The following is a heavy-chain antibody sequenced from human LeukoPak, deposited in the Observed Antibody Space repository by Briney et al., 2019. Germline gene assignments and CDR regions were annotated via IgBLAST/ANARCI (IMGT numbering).Heavy chain of an antibody. D-gene: IGHD6-13*01. CDR2: VYYSGST. J-gene: IGHJ5*02. V-gene: IGHV4-39*01. Sequence: SETLSLTCTVSGGSISSTSYYWGWIRQPPGKGLEWIGSVYYSGSTYYNPSLKSRVTISVDTSKNQFSLKLSSVTAADTAVYYCARRSSSWYLTLFDPWGQGTLVTVPS. CDR3: ARRSSSWYLTLFDP. CDR1: GGSISSTSYY.